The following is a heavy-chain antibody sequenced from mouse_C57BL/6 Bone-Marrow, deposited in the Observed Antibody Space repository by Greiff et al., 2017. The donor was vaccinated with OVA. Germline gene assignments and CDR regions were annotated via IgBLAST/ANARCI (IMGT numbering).Heavy chain of an antibody. CDR2: INPGSGGT. Sequence: VKLQESGAELVRPGTSVKVSCKASGYAFTNYLIEWVKQRPGQGLEWIGVINPGSGGTNYNEKFKGKATLTADKSSSTAYMQLSSLTSEDSAVYFCAREGVLYWGQGTLVTVSA. J-gene: IGHJ3*01. V-gene: IGHV1-54*01. D-gene: IGHD1-1*01. CDR3: AREGVLY. CDR1: GYAFTNYL.